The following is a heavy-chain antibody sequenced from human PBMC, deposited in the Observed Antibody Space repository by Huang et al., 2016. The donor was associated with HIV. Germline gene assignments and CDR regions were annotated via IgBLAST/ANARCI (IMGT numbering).Heavy chain of an antibody. D-gene: IGHD3-22*01. Sequence: QIQLMQSGPELKQPGASVKVSCKASGYTFTSYGITWARQAPGQGHEWMGWSSDSSGDTEYAQKFQGRVTLTTDTSTNIAYMELRSLRSDDTAKYYCARDPKYHRIGYYRQRRGIDIWGQGTMVIVSS. CDR1: GYTFTSYG. J-gene: IGHJ3*02. V-gene: IGHV1-18*01. CDR3: ARDPKYHRIGYYRQRRGIDI. CDR2: SSDSSGDT.